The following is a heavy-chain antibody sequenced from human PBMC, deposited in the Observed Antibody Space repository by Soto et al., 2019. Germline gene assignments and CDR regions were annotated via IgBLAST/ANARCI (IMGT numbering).Heavy chain of an antibody. CDR2: IYYSGST. V-gene: IGHV4-31*01. J-gene: IGHJ6*02. D-gene: IGHD6-13*01. CDR1: GGSISSGGYY. Sequence: SETLSLTCTVSGGSISSGGYYWSWIRQHPGKGLEWIGYIYYSGSTYYNPSLKSPVTISVDTSKNQFHLKLSSVTAAASAVYYCARDQVVPRDYYYYGIDVWGQGTTVTVSS. CDR3: ARDQVVPRDYYYYGIDV.